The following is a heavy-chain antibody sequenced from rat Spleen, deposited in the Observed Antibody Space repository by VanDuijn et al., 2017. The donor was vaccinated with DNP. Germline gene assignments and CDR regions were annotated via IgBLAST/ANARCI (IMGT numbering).Heavy chain of an antibody. Sequence: EVQLVASGGGLVQPGRSLKLSCAASGFTFSDYYMAWVRQAPTKGLEWVAYISTNGGGTYYRDSVRGRFTISRDNAEDTLFLQMNSLRSEDTATYYCTRATGFDYWGQGVMVTVSS. J-gene: IGHJ2*01. D-gene: IGHD4-2*01. V-gene: IGHV5-27*01. CDR3: TRATGFDY. CDR1: GFTFSDYY. CDR2: ISTNGGGT.